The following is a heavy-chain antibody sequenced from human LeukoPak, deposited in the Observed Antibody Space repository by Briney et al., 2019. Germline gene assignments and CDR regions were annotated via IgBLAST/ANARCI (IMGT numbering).Heavy chain of an antibody. CDR3: ARASLRGYCSSTSCPLDY. Sequence: SVKVSCKASGGTFSSYVISWVRQAPGQGLEWMGGIIPIFGTANYAQKFQGRVTITTDESTSTAYMELSSLRSEDTAVYYCARASLRGYCSSTSCPLDYWGQGTLVTVSS. V-gene: IGHV1-69*05. J-gene: IGHJ4*02. D-gene: IGHD2-2*01. CDR1: GGTFSSYV. CDR2: IIPIFGTA.